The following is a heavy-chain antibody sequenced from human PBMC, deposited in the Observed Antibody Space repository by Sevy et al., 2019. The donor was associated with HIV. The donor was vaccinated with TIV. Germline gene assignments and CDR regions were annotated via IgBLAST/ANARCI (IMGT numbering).Heavy chain of an antibody. CDR1: GGSFSAYY. CDR3: ARHCSSTSCSHAFDI. Sequence: SETLSLTCAVYGGSFSAYYWSWIRQPPGKGLEWIGEINHSGSTNYNPSLKSRVTMSVDTSNNQFSLKLSSVTAADTAVYYCARHCSSTSCSHAFDIWGQGTMVTVSS. D-gene: IGHD2-2*01. CDR2: INHSGST. V-gene: IGHV4-34*01. J-gene: IGHJ3*02.